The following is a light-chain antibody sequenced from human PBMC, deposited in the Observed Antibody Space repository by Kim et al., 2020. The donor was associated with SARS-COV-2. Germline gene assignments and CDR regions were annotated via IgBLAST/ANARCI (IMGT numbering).Light chain of an antibody. J-gene: IGKJ1*01. Sequence: EIILTQSPATLSVSPGERVTLSCRASQSASTNVAWYQQKVGQAPRLLIDGTSTRASGIPDRFSGSGSGTEFTLTISSLQSEDFATYYCQQYKNWPWTFGQGTKVGIK. CDR1: QSASTN. CDR2: GTS. V-gene: IGKV3-15*01. CDR3: QQYKNWPWT.